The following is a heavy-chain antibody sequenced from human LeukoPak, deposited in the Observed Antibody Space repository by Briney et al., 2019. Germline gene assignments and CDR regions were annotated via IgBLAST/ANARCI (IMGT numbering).Heavy chain of an antibody. V-gene: IGHV1-69*05. CDR1: GGTFSSYA. J-gene: IGHJ4*02. CDR3: ARGPLDFWSGYYTYYFDY. CDR2: IIPIFGTA. D-gene: IGHD3-3*01. Sequence: SVNVSCKASGGTFSSYAISWVRQAAGQGLERMGGIIPIFGTANYAQKFQGRVTMTRDTSISTAYMELSRLRSDDTAVYYCARGPLDFWSGYYTYYFDYWGQGTLVTVSS.